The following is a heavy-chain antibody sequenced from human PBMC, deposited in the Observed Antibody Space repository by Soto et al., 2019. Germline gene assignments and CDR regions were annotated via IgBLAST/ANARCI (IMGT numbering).Heavy chain of an antibody. CDR1: GYTFTSYD. CDR2: MNPNSGNT. D-gene: IGHD6-13*01. CDR3: ARGGSSWYNYYYYGMDV. V-gene: IGHV1-8*01. J-gene: IGHJ6*02. Sequence: ASVKVSCKASGYTFTSYDINWVRQATGQGLEWMGWMNPNSGNTGYAQKFQGRVTMTRNTSISTAYMELSSLRSEDTAVYYCARGGSSWYNYYYYGMDVWGQGXTVTVYS.